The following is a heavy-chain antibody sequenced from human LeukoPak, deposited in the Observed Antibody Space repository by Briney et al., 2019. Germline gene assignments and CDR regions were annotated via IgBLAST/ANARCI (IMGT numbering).Heavy chain of an antibody. CDR1: GGSISSYY. D-gene: IGHD4-17*01. Sequence: PSETLSLTCTVSGGSISSYYWSWIRQPAGKGLEWIGRIYTSGSTNYNPSLKSRVTMSVDTSKNQFSLQLNSVTPEDTAVYYCARVLHYGDYVLDYYMDVWGKGTTVTVSS. CDR2: IYTSGST. V-gene: IGHV4-4*07. J-gene: IGHJ6*03. CDR3: ARVLHYGDYVLDYYMDV.